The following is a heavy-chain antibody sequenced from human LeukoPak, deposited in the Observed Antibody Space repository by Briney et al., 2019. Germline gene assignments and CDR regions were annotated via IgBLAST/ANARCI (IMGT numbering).Heavy chain of an antibody. CDR2: ITSRSTTI. V-gene: IGHV3-48*02. CDR3: ARMVATGTSYFDY. J-gene: IGHJ4*02. Sequence: GGSLRLSCVAFGFTFTTYTMNWVRQAPGKGLEWVSYITSRSTTIYYADSVKGRFTISRDNAKNSLFLQMNSLRDEDTAVYYCARMVATGTSYFDYWGQGTLVTVSS. D-gene: IGHD1-1*01. CDR1: GFTFTTYT.